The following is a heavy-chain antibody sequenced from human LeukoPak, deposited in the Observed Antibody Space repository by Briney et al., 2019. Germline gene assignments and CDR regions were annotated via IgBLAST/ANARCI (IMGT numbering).Heavy chain of an antibody. J-gene: IGHJ6*02. CDR1: GFNFSSYN. Sequence: GWSLRLSCAASGFNFSSYNMNWVRQAPGKGLEWVSSISSSSSYIYYADSVKGRFTISRDNAKNSLYLQMNSLRAEDTAVYYCARDKIAAAGTDYYYGMDVWGQGTTVTVSS. D-gene: IGHD6-13*01. V-gene: IGHV3-21*01. CDR3: ARDKIAAAGTDYYYGMDV. CDR2: ISSSSSYI.